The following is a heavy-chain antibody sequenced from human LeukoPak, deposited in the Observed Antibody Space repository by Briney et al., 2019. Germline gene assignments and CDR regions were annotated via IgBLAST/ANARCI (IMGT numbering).Heavy chain of an antibody. V-gene: IGHV1-46*01. CDR2: LNPNDGHT. D-gene: IGHD1-26*01. CDR1: GYTFTNHY. J-gene: IGHJ3*02. CDR3: ARLSSGSYTRGTFDI. Sequence: ASVKVPCKASGYTFTNHYMHWVRQAPGQGLEWMGILNPNDGHTTYAQMFQGRVTMTRDTSSNTVYMELSSLRYEDTAVYFCARLSSGSYTRGTFDIWGQGTLVTVSS.